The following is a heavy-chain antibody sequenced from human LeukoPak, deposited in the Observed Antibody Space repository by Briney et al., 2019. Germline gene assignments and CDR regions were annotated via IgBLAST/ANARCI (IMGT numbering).Heavy chain of an antibody. D-gene: IGHD6-19*01. CDR2: INHSGST. CDR1: GGSISSSSYS. Sequence: SETLSLTCTVSGGSISSSSYSWGWIRQPPGKGLEWIGEINHSGSTNYNPSLKSRVTISVDTSKNQFSLKLSSVTAADTAVYYRARGHDLYWLAYWGQGTLVTVSS. J-gene: IGHJ4*02. V-gene: IGHV4-39*07. CDR3: ARGHDLYWLAY.